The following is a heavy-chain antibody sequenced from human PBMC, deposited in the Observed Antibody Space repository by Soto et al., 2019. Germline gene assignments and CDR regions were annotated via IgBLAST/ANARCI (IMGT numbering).Heavy chain of an antibody. J-gene: IGHJ4*02. V-gene: IGHV3-23*01. CDR2: ISDSGGAT. CDR1: GFTFNTYA. D-gene: IGHD2-15*01. CDR3: AKLFVKGVVDY. Sequence: EVQLLESGGGLVQPGGSLGLSCAASGFTFNTYAMSWVRQAPGKGLQWVSIISDSGGATVYADSVKGRFTISRDKPKNTGYLQINSLTAEDTAVYYCAKLFVKGVVDYWGQGKLVTVSS.